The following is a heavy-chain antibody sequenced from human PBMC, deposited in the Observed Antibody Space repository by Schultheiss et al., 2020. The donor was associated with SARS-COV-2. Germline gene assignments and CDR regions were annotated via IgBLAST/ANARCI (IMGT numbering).Heavy chain of an antibody. Sequence: GGSLRLSCAASGFTFSSYGMHWVRQAPGKGLEWVSSISSSSSYIYYADSVKGRFTISRDNAKNSLYLQMNSLRAEDTAVYYCAKDLSGYDYPYYYYGMDVWGQGTTVTVSS. CDR2: ISSSSSYI. D-gene: IGHD5-12*01. J-gene: IGHJ6*02. V-gene: IGHV3-21*01. CDR1: GFTFSSYG. CDR3: AKDLSGYDYPYYYYGMDV.